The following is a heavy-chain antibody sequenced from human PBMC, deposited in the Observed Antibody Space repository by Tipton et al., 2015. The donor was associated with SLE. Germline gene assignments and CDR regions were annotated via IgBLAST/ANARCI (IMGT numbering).Heavy chain of an antibody. J-gene: IGHJ6*03. D-gene: IGHD1-7*01. CDR2: ISSSGSTI. CDR1: GFTFDDYG. CDR3: ARGIGITGTTDYMDV. Sequence: SLRLSCAASGFTFDDYGMSWVRQAPGKGLEWVSYISSSGSTIYYADSVKGRFTISGDNAKNSLYLQTNSLRAEDTAVYYCARGIGITGTTDYMDVWGKGTTVTVSS. V-gene: IGHV3-48*03.